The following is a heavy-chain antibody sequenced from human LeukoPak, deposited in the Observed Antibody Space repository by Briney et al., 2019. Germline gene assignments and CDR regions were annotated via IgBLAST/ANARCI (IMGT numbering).Heavy chain of an antibody. V-gene: IGHV1-46*01. CDR3: ARDEDRNCELDY. J-gene: IGHJ4*02. D-gene: IGHD1-14*01. CDR2: INPSGGST. CDR1: GGTFSSYA. Sequence: GASVKVSCKASGGTFSSYAISWVRQAPGQGLEWMGIINPSGGSTSYAQKFQGRVTMTRDTSTSTVYMELSSLRSEDTAVYYCARDEDRNCELDYWGQGTLVTVSS.